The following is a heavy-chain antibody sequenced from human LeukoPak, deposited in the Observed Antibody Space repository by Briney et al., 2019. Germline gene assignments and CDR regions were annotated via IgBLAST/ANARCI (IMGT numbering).Heavy chain of an antibody. CDR3: ARDGASLDAFDI. J-gene: IGHJ3*02. Sequence: GGSLRLSCAASGFTFSSYGMHWVRQAPGKGLEWVAVIWYDGSNKYYADSVEGRFTISRDNSKNTLYLQMNSLRAEDTAVYYCARDGASLDAFDIWGQGTMVTVSS. CDR1: GFTFSSYG. CDR2: IWYDGSNK. V-gene: IGHV3-33*01.